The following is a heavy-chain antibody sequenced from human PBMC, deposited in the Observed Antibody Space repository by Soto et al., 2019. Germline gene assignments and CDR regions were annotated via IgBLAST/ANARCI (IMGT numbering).Heavy chain of an antibody. V-gene: IGHV4-30-4*01. CDR1: GGSISGGVHS. D-gene: IGHD2-8*01. J-gene: IGHJ2*01. CDR3: PREIMPLTNDWYFDL. Sequence: ASETLSLTCTVSGGSISGGVHSWSWIRQPPGKGLEWIGHIFDSGSTYYNPSLKSRLTISVDTSKNQFSLRLSSVTAADTAVYYCPREIMPLTNDWYFDLWGRGTLVTGSS. CDR2: IFDSGST.